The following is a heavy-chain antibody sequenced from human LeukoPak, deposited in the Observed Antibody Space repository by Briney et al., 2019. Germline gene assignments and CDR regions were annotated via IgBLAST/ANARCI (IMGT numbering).Heavy chain of an antibody. CDR2: IKSKTDGGTT. CDR1: GFTFSSYW. D-gene: IGHD5-24*01. CDR3: TTEDAKMATIRH. Sequence: GGSLRLSCAASGFTFSSYWMSWVRQAPGKGLEWVGRIKSKTDGGTTDYAAPVKGRFTISRDDSKNTLYLQMNSLKTEDTAVYYCTTEDAKMATIRHWGQGTLVTVSS. J-gene: IGHJ4*02. V-gene: IGHV3-15*01.